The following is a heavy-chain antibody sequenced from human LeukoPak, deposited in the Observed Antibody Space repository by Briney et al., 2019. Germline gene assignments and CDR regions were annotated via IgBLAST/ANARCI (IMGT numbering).Heavy chain of an antibody. CDR1: GFTFSRYW. CDR2: IKADGSET. Sequence: PGGSLRLSCAVSGFTFSRYWMHWVRQAPGKGLVWVSRIKADGSETNYADSVKGRFTVSRDNAKNTRYLQLNSLRVEDTAVYYCARDGDGWNFDYWGQGALVTVSS. J-gene: IGHJ4*02. V-gene: IGHV3-74*01. CDR3: ARDGDGWNFDY. D-gene: IGHD5-24*01.